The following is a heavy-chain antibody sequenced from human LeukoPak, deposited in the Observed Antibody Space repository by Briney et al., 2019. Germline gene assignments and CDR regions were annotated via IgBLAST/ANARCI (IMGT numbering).Heavy chain of an antibody. CDR3: ARRAGAYSHPYDY. Sequence: GGSLRLSCAASGFSFSDSSLNWVRQAPGKGLEWVSFIYSDNTHYSDSVKGRFTISRDNSKNTLYLQMNSLRAEDTAVYYCARRAGAYSHPYDYWGQGTLVTVSS. CDR2: IYSDNT. V-gene: IGHV3-53*01. J-gene: IGHJ4*02. D-gene: IGHD4/OR15-4a*01. CDR1: GFSFSDSS.